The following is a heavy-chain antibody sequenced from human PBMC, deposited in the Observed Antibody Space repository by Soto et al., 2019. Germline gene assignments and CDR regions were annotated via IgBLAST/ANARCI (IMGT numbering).Heavy chain of an antibody. V-gene: IGHV3-33*01. CDR2: IWYDGNNE. D-gene: IGHD4-17*01. CDR1: GFTFSRYV. J-gene: IGHJ2*01. CDR3: VRDDTGDWYFDL. Sequence: QAQVVESGGGVVQPGRSLRLSCVASGFTFSRYVMHWVRQAPGKGLEWVAVIWYDGNNEYYADSVKGRFTISRDNSKNTLYLQMNSLRADDTAVYYCVRDDTGDWYFDLWGRGTLVTVSS.